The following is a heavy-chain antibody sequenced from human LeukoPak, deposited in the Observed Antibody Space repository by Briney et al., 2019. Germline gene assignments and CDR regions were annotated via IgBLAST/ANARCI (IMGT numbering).Heavy chain of an antibody. CDR1: GYTFTSYG. J-gene: IGHJ6*03. D-gene: IGHD3-16*01. V-gene: IGHV1-18*01. CDR3: ARAAITIGAYYYYYYMDV. CDR2: ISAYNGNT. Sequence: GASVKVSCKASGYTFTSYGISWVRQAPGQGLEWMGWISAYNGNTNYAQKLQGRVTMTTDTSTSTAYMELRSLRSDDTDVYYCARAAITIGAYYYYYYMDVWGKGTTVTVSS.